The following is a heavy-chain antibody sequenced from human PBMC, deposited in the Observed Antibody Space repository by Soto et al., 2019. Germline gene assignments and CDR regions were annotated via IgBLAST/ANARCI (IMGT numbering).Heavy chain of an antibody. CDR3: AKPQSGFWSGAAIT. CDR1: GFTFSSYA. CDR2: ISDSGSST. D-gene: IGHD3-3*01. Sequence: PGGSLRLSCAASGFTFSSYAMSWVRQAPGKGLEWVSAISDSGSSTYYADSVKGRFTISRDNSKNTLYLQMNSLRGEDTAVYYCAKPQSGFWSGAAITWGQGTLVTVSS. V-gene: IGHV3-23*01. J-gene: IGHJ5*02.